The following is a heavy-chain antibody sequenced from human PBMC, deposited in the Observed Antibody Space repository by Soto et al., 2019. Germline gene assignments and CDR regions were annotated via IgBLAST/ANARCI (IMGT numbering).Heavy chain of an antibody. Sequence: GASVKVSCKASGYTLTNYYIHWVRQAPGQGLEWMGMINPSGGRTSLTEKFKGRVTMTRDTSTSTVYMELSSLRSDDTAVYYCARVGYFGGGGYNTGGGGFMDGWGTGTTVTVSS. J-gene: IGHJ6*03. D-gene: IGHD2-21*01. CDR3: ARVGYFGGGGYNTGGGGFMDG. V-gene: IGHV1-46*03. CDR2: INPSGGRT. CDR1: GYTLTNYY.